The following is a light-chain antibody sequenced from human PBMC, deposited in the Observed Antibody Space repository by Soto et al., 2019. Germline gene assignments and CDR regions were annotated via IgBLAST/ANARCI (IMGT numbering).Light chain of an antibody. J-gene: IGKJ4*01. CDR3: QQGGAWPLT. CDR2: DVS. CDR1: QSVGNS. V-gene: IGKV3-11*01. Sequence: EIVLTQSPATLSLSPGERATLSCRASQSVGNSLAWYQQKPGQAPRLLIWDVSNRATGIPARFSGSGSGTDFTLTISSLEPEDFVLYYCQQGGAWPLTFGGGTRVEIK.